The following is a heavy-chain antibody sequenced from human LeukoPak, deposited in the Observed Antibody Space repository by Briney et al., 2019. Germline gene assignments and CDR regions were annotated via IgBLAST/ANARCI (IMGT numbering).Heavy chain of an antibody. Sequence: GSLRLSCAASGFTFSSYSMNWVRQAPGKGLEWIGYIYYSGSTNYNPSLKSRVTISVDTSKNQFSLKLSSVTAADTAVYYCARSWSIAARRWFDPWGQGTLATVSS. CDR1: GFTFSSYS. CDR3: ARSWSIAARRWFDP. V-gene: IGHV4-59*01. J-gene: IGHJ5*02. CDR2: IYYSGST. D-gene: IGHD6-6*01.